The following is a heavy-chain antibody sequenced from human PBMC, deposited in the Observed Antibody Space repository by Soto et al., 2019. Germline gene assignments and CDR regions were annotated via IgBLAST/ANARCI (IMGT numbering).Heavy chain of an antibody. D-gene: IGHD6-13*01. J-gene: IGHJ6*02. V-gene: IGHV3-30-3*01. CDR3: ARDETAAGQYYYYGMDV. CDR1: GFTFSSYA. Sequence: GGSLRLSCAASGFTFSSYAMHWVRQAPGKGLEWVAVISYDGSNKYYADSVKGRFTISRDNSKNTLYLQMNSLRAEDTAVYYCARDETAAGQYYYYGMDVWGQGTTVTVSS. CDR2: ISYDGSNK.